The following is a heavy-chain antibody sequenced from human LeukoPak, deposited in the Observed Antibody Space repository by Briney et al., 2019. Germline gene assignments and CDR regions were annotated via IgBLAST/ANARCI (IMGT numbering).Heavy chain of an antibody. CDR2: INTNTGDA. V-gene: IGHV7-4-1*02. CDR1: GYSFITYP. Sequence: ASVKVSCKASGYSFITYPINWVRQAPGQGLEWMGWINTNTGDARYAQGFTGRFGFSVDTSVSTAFLQISGLQAEDTAVYFCARATGLNGGGPTLWGQGTLVTVSS. J-gene: IGHJ4*02. D-gene: IGHD1-1*01. CDR3: ARATGLNGGGPTL.